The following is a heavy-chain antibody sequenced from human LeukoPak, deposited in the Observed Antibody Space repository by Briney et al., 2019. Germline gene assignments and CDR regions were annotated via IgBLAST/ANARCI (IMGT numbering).Heavy chain of an antibody. V-gene: IGHV3-23*01. CDR3: AQGYSSGWYPN. Sequence: PGGSLRLSCAVSGFSVSSFGMSWVRQAPGKGLEWISAISVDGEITWYADSVKGRFIISRDSSKNTLYLRLSSLRAEDTAIYYCAQGYSSGWYPNWGQGALVSVSS. CDR2: ISVDGEIT. J-gene: IGHJ4*02. CDR1: GFSVSSFG. D-gene: IGHD6-19*01.